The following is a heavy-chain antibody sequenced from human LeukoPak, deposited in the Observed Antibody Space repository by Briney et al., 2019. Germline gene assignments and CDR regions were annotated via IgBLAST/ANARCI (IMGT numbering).Heavy chain of an antibody. Sequence: GGSLRLSCAASGFTFSSYSMNSVRQAPGKGLEWVSSISSSSSYIYYADSVKGRFTISRDNAKNSLYLQMNSLRAEDTAVYYCAREGGYCGGDCYSGLDYWGQGTLVTVSS. CDR1: GFTFSSYS. CDR3: AREGGYCGGDCYSGLDY. D-gene: IGHD2-21*01. CDR2: ISSSSSYI. V-gene: IGHV3-21*01. J-gene: IGHJ4*02.